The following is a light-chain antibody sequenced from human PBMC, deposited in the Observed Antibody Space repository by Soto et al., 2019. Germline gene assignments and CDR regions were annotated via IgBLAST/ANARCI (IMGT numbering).Light chain of an antibody. CDR1: ESIRSY. Sequence: GDRVTITCRASESIRSYLNWYQQRPGKAPKLLIYGASSLQSGVPSRFSGGGSGTDFTLTISSLQPEDFATYYCQQSFSTPRFTFGPGTKVDIK. CDR3: QQSFSTPRFT. CDR2: GAS. V-gene: IGKV1-39*01. J-gene: IGKJ3*01.